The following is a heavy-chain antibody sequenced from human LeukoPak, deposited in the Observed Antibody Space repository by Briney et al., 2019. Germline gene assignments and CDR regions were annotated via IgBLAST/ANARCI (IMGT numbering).Heavy chain of an antibody. CDR1: GFTLITFP. CDR2: ISDSGSRT. D-gene: IGHD1-1*01. CDR3: AKVSGTIDPFDP. J-gene: IGHJ5*02. Sequence: GGSLTLAWAVSGFTLITFPMGWVRQAPGKGLEWVSSISDSGSRTYYVDPVKGRFTISRANSKKTIDLQMTGLRAEDTAVYYCAKVSGTIDPFDPWGQGTLVTVSS. V-gene: IGHV3-23*01.